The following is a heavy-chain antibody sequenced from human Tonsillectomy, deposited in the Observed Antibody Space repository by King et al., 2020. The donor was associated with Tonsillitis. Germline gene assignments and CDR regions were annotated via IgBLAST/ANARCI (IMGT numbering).Heavy chain of an antibody. V-gene: IGHV3-30-3*01. D-gene: IGHD6-19*01. CDR3: ARDILSGGWYVGVFDY. Sequence: VQLVESGGGVVQPGRSLRLSCAASGFTFSSYAIHWVRQAPGKGLEWVAVISYDGSNKYYADSVKGRFTISRDNSKNTLYLQMNSLRAEDTAVYYCARDILSGGWYVGVFDYWGQGTLVTVSS. CDR2: ISYDGSNK. CDR1: GFTFSSYA. J-gene: IGHJ4*02.